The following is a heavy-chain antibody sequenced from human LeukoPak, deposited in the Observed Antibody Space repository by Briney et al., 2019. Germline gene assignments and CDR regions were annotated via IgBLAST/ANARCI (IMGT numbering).Heavy chain of an antibody. Sequence: SETLSFTCTVSGGSISTYYWTWIRQPPGKGLEWIGYFSYSGSTNHNPSLKGRVTISGDTSKNQSSLKLSSVTAADTAFYYCARTYSSSLVFDYWGQGTLVTVSS. CDR1: GGSISTYY. CDR3: ARTYSSSLVFDY. D-gene: IGHD6-6*01. J-gene: IGHJ4*02. V-gene: IGHV4-59*01. CDR2: FSYSGST.